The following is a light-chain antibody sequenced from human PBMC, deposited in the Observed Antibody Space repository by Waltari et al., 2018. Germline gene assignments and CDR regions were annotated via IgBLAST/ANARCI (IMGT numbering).Light chain of an antibody. V-gene: IGKV3-11*01. Sequence: EIVLTQSPGTLSLSPGETATLSCRASHSVNEYLAWYQQKPAQPPRRLCYNSTKMATCIPARFSGSGSGTDFTLTISSLEPEDSAVYYCQQRSNWPPITFGQGTRLEIK. CDR1: HSVNEY. CDR2: NST. CDR3: QQRSNWPPIT. J-gene: IGKJ5*01.